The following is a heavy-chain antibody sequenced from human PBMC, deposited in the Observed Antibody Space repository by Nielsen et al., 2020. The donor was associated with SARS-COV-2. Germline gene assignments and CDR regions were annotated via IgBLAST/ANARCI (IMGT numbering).Heavy chain of an antibody. D-gene: IGHD2-21*02. Sequence: GGSLRLSCAASGFTFSNYAMTWVRQAPGKGLEWVSGIGGSGRDTYYANSVKGRFTISRDNSRNTLYLQMNSLTAEDTAVYYCAREGAYCGGDCYSGMDVWGKGTTVTVSS. CDR3: AREGAYCGGDCYSGMDV. J-gene: IGHJ6*03. V-gene: IGHV3-23*01. CDR1: GFTFSNYA. CDR2: IGGSGRDT.